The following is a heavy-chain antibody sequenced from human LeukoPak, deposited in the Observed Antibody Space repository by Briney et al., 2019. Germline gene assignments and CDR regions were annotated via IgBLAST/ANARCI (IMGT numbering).Heavy chain of an antibody. CDR3: ASPPRPGIAAAGNDNWFDP. V-gene: IGHV3-21*01. J-gene: IGHJ5*02. Sequence: SVKGRFTISRDNAKNSLYLQMNSLRAEDTAVYYCASPPRPGIAAAGNDNWFDPWGQGTLVTVSS. D-gene: IGHD6-13*01.